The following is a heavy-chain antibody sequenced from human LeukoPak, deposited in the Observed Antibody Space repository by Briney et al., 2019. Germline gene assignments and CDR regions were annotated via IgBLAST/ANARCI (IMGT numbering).Heavy chain of an antibody. CDR1: GFTFSSYE. D-gene: IGHD5-18*01. CDR2: ISSSGSTI. CDR3: ASFGIQLWLSY. Sequence: PGGSLRLSCAASGFTFSSYEMNWVRQAPGKGLEWVSYISSSGSTIYYADSVKGRFTTSRDNAKNSLYLQMNSLRAEDTAVYYCASFGIQLWLSYWGQGTLVTVSS. V-gene: IGHV3-48*03. J-gene: IGHJ4*02.